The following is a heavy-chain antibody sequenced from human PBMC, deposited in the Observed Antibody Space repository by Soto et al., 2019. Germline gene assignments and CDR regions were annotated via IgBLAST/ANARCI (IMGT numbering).Heavy chain of an antibody. CDR1: GFTFSSYG. J-gene: IGHJ4*02. CDR3: AKDRAFGDSENIFYY. D-gene: IGHD2-21*01. V-gene: IGHV3-30*18. CDR2: ISYDGSNK. Sequence: QVQLVESGGGVVQPGRSLRLSCAASGFTFSSYGMHWVRQAPGKGLEWVAVISYDGSNKYYADSVKGRFTISRDNSKNTLYLQMNSLRAEDTAVYYCAKDRAFGDSENIFYYWGQGTLVTVSS.